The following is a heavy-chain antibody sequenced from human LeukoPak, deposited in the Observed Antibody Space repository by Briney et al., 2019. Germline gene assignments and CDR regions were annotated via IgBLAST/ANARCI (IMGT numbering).Heavy chain of an antibody. CDR2: ISAYNGNT. CDR1: GYTFTSYG. J-gene: IGHJ4*02. V-gene: IGHV1-18*01. D-gene: IGHD6-19*01. CDR3: ARAGEGIAVADYYFDY. Sequence: EASVKVSCKASGYTFTSYGISWVRQAPGQGLEWMGWISAYNGNTNYAQKLQGRVTMTTDTSTSTAYMELRGLRSDDTAVYYCARAGEGIAVADYYFDYWGQGTLVTVSS.